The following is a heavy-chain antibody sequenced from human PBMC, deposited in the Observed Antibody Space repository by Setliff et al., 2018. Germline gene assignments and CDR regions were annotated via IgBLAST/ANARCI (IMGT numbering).Heavy chain of an antibody. Sequence: PSETLSLTCTVSGGSISSSSYCWGWIRQPPGKGLEWIGSIYYSGSTYYNPSLKSRVTISVDTSKNQFSLKLSSVTAADTAVYYCASRITIFGVVDWGQGTLVTVSS. CDR1: GGSISSSSYC. D-gene: IGHD3-3*01. V-gene: IGHV4-39*01. CDR2: IYYSGST. J-gene: IGHJ4*02. CDR3: ASRITIFGVVD.